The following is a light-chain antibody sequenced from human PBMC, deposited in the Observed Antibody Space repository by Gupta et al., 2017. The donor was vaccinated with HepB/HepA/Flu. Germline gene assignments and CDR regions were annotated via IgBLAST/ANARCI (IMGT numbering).Light chain of an antibody. J-gene: IGLJ1*01. CDR1: SYNIGNNA. Sequence: QSVLTQPPSVSEAPRQRVTISCSGSSYNIGNNAVNWYQQLPGKAPKLLIYYDDLLPSGVSDRFSGSKSGTSASLAISGLQSEDEADYYCEAWDNSLNGHVFGTGTKVTVL. CDR2: YDD. V-gene: IGLV1-36*01. CDR3: EAWDNSLNGHV.